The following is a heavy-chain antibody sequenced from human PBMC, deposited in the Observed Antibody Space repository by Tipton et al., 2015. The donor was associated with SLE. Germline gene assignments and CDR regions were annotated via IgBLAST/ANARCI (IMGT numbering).Heavy chain of an antibody. V-gene: IGHV4-59*01. CDR1: GDSISSYF. CDR2: IYYSGST. D-gene: IGHD4-17*01. CDR3: ARGISYGDWFDF. J-gene: IGHJ4*02. Sequence: TLSLTCTVSGDSISSYFWSWIRQPPGKGLEWIGYIYYSGSTNYNPSLKSRVIISVDTSKNQFSLKLSSVTAADTAVYYCARGISYGDWFDFWGQGTLVTVSS.